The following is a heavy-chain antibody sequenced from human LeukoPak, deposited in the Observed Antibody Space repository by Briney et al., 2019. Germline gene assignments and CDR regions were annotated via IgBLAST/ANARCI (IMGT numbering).Heavy chain of an antibody. CDR1: GYTFTGYY. J-gene: IGHJ3*02. V-gene: IGHV1-2*02. CDR2: INPNSGGT. Sequence: ASVKVSCKASGYTFTGYYIHWVRQAPGQGLEWMGWINPNSGGTNYAQKFQGRVTMTRDTSITTAYMELSRLRSDDTAVYYCASARYYHDSSGYYYSGLDAFDIWGQGTMVTVSS. D-gene: IGHD3-22*01. CDR3: ASARYYHDSSGYYYSGLDAFDI.